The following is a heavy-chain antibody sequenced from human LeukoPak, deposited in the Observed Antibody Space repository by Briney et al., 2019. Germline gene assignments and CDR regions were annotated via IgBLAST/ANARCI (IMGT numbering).Heavy chain of an antibody. Sequence: GGSLRLSCAASEFTFSTYFMHWVRQAPGKGLEWVGRIKSKTDGGTTDYAAPVKGRFTTSRDDSKNTLYLQMNSLKTEDTAVYYCTATYYDFWSGEFDYWGQGTLVTVSS. CDR2: IKSKTDGGTT. D-gene: IGHD3-3*01. V-gene: IGHV3-15*01. CDR1: EFTFSTYF. CDR3: TATYYDFWSGEFDY. J-gene: IGHJ4*02.